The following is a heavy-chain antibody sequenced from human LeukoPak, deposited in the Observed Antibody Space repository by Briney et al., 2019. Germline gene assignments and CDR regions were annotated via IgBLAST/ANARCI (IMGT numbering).Heavy chain of an antibody. V-gene: IGHV3-48*03. CDR1: GFSFSGYE. Sequence: PGGSLRLSGAASGFSFSGYEMNWVRQAPGKGLEWVSYISSTSITMYYADSVKGRFTISRDNAKNSLYLQMNSLRAEDTAVYYCARDMERSFWYFDLWGRGTLVTVSS. D-gene: IGHD3-10*01. CDR3: ARDMERSFWYFDL. CDR2: ISSTSITM. J-gene: IGHJ2*01.